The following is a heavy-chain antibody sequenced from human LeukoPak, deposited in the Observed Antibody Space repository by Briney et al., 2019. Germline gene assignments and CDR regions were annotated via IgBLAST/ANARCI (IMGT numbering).Heavy chain of an antibody. D-gene: IGHD3-3*01. V-gene: IGHV4-4*07. CDR2: IYTSGST. CDR1: GGSISSYY. J-gene: IGHJ5*02. CDR3: ARDFWSGYWRNYPPKVAWFDP. Sequence: SETLSLTCTVSGGSISSYYWSWIRQPAGKGLEWIGRIYTSGSTNYNPSLKSRVTMSVDSSKNQFSLKLSSVTAADTAVYYCARDFWSGYWRNYPPKVAWFDPWGQGTLVTVSS.